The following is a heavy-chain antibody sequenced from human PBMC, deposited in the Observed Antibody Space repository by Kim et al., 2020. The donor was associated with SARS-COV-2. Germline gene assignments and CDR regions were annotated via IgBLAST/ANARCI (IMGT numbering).Heavy chain of an antibody. CDR1: GGSFSDYY. CDR2: INHSGYT. J-gene: IGHJ4*02. Sequence: SETLSLTCAVYGGSFSDYYWTWIRQPPGKGLEWIGEINHSGYTSYNPSLKSRVTISVDTSKNQFSLKLSSVTAADTAVYYCARGVRTFSMIVVVITAQTYYFDSWSQGTLVTVSA. V-gene: IGHV4-34*01. D-gene: IGHD3-22*01. CDR3: ARGVRTFSMIVVVITAQTYYFDS.